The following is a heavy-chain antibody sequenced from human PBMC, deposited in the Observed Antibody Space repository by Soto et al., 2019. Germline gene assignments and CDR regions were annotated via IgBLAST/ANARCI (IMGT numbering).Heavy chain of an antibody. CDR2: LYISGTT. Sequence: QVQLQESGPGQVKPSETLSLTCTVSGPSISGYYWNWIRQPAGKGLEWIGRLYISGTTNYNPSLMSRVTMSADTSNNQVSLKLSSVTAADTAIYYCAASTFGDYYGMDVWGQGASVTVSS. CDR3: AASTFGDYYGMDV. J-gene: IGHJ6*02. CDR1: GPSISGYY. V-gene: IGHV4-4*07. D-gene: IGHD3-3*01.